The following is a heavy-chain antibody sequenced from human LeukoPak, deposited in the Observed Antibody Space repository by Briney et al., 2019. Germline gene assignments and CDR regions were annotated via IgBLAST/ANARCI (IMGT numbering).Heavy chain of an antibody. J-gene: IGHJ5*02. V-gene: IGHV3-23*01. Sequence: GGSLRLSCAASGFTFSSYAMSWVRRAPGKGLEWVSAISGSGGSTYYADSVKGRFTISRDNSKNTLYLQMNSLRAEDTAVYYCAKDGGDIVVVVAADGINWFDPWGQGTLVTVSS. CDR3: AKDGGDIVVVVAADGINWFDP. CDR2: ISGSGGST. CDR1: GFTFSSYA. D-gene: IGHD2-15*01.